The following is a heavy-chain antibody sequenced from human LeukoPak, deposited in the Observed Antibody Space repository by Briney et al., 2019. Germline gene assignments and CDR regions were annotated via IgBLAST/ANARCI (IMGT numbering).Heavy chain of an antibody. CDR1: GGTFSSYA. CDR3: ARDRGSLWVARRTDAFDI. CDR2: TIPIFGTA. Sequence: SVKVSCKASGGTFSSYAISWVRQAPGQGLEWMGGTIPIFGTANYAQKFQGRVTITADESTSTAYMELSSLRSEDTAVYYCARDRGSLWVARRTDAFDIWGQGTMVTVSS. D-gene: IGHD2-15*01. J-gene: IGHJ3*02. V-gene: IGHV1-69*13.